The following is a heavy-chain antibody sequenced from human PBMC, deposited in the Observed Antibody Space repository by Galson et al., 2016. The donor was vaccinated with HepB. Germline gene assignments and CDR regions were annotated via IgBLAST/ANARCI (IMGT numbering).Heavy chain of an antibody. CDR1: GFTFSDHA. D-gene: IGHD6-13*01. CDR3: TDGGGIAAAARGLNH. Sequence: LRLSCAASGFTFSDHAMSWFRQAPGKGLEWVGFISSKAYGGTTEFAASVKDRFTISRDDSKSIAYLQMNSLKIEDTAVYYCTDGGGIAAAARGLNHWGQGTLVTVSS. J-gene: IGHJ5*02. V-gene: IGHV3-49*03. CDR2: ISSKAYGGTT.